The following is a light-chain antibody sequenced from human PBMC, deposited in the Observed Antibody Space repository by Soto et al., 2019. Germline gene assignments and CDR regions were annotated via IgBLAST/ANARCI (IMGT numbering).Light chain of an antibody. Sequence: DIQMTQSPSTLSGSVGDRVTITCRARQTISSWLAWYQQKPGKAPKLLIYKASTLKSGVPSRFRGSGSETEFTLTISSLQPDDFATYYCQHYHSYSEAFGQGTKVELK. J-gene: IGKJ1*01. V-gene: IGKV1-5*03. CDR3: QHYHSYSEA. CDR1: QTISSW. CDR2: KAS.